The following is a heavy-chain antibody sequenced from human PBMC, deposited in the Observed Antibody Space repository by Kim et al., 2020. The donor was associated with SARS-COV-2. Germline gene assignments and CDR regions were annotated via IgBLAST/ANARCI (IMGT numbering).Heavy chain of an antibody. J-gene: IGHJ4*02. Sequence: GGSLRLSCVASGFTFSSYEMNRVRQASGKGLEWISYITSTSAIYYADSVKGRFTISRDNAKDSLYLQMNSLRAEDTAIYYCARDLLTDGYNTGFDLWGQGTLVTVSS. CDR2: ITSTSAI. V-gene: IGHV3-48*03. D-gene: IGHD5-12*01. CDR3: ARDLLTDGYNTGFDL. CDR1: GFTFSSYE.